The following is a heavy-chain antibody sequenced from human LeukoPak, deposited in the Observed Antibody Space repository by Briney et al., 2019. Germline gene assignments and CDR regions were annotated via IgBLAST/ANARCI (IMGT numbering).Heavy chain of an antibody. CDR2: INHSGST. CDR3: ARTPGAAMDLIDY. D-gene: IGHD5-18*01. J-gene: IGHJ4*02. CDR1: GGSFSGYY. V-gene: IGHV4-34*01. Sequence: SETLSLTCAVYGGSFSGYYWGWIRQPPGNGLEWIGEINHSGSTNYNPSLKSRVTISVDTSKNQFSLKLSSVTAADTAVYYCARTPGAAMDLIDYWGQGTLVTVSS.